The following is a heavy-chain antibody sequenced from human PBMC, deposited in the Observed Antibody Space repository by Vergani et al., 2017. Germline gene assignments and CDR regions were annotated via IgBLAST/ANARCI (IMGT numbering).Heavy chain of an antibody. CDR1: GFTFSSYW. J-gene: IGHJ6*04. D-gene: IGHD2-2*01. CDR3: AKSQLPRWWYYGMDV. CDR2: INSDGSST. Sequence: EVQLVESGGGLVQPGGSLRLSCAASGFTFSSYWMHWVRHAPGKGLVWVSRINSDGSSTSYADSVKGRFTISRDNAKNTLYLQMNSLRAEDTAVYYCAKSQLPRWWYYGMDVWGEGTTVTVSS. V-gene: IGHV3-74*01.